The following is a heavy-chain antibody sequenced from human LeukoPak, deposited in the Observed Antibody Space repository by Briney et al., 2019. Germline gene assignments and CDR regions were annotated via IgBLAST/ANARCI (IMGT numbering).Heavy chain of an antibody. V-gene: IGHV1-69*13. D-gene: IGHD2-2*01. CDR3: ALSLHCSSTSCYFDY. CDR2: IIPIFGTA. J-gene: IGHJ4*02. Sequence: ASVKVSCKASGGTFSSYAISWVRQAPGQGLEWMGGIIPIFGTASYAQKFQGRVTTTADESTSTAYMELSSLGSEDTAVYYCALSLHCSSTSCYFDYWGQGTLVTVSS. CDR1: GGTFSSYA.